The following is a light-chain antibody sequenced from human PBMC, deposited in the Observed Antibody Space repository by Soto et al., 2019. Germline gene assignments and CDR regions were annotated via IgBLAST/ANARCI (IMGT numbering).Light chain of an antibody. J-gene: IGKJ2*01. CDR2: AAS. CDR1: QSIVTY. CDR3: QQTHSPPYS. Sequence: DIQMTQSPDSLSASVGDRVTITCRASQSIVTYLNWYQQKPGKAPNLLVYAASSLQSGVPSRFSGSGSGTDFTLPISTLQPEDFATYFCQQTHSPPYSIGQGTKLEI. V-gene: IGKV1-39*01.